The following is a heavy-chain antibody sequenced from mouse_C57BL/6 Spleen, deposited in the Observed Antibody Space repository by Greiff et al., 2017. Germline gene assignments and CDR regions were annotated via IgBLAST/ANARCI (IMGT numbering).Heavy chain of an antibody. CDR2: INPNNGGT. V-gene: IGHV1-26*01. CDR1: GYTFTDYY. CDR3: ARGALLPYLDY. J-gene: IGHJ2*01. Sequence: EVQLQQSGPELVKPGASVKISCKASGYTFTDYYMNWVKQSHGKSLEWIGDINPNNGGTSYNQKFKGKATLTVDKSSSTAYMELRSLTSEDSAVYYCARGALLPYLDYWGQGTTLTVSS.